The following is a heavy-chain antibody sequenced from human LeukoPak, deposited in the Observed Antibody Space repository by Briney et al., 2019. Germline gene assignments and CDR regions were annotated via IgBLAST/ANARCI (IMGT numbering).Heavy chain of an antibody. V-gene: IGHV1-69*05. CDR2: IIPIFGTA. J-gene: IGHJ4*02. Sequence: SVKVSCKASGGTFSSYAISWVRQAPGQGLEWMGGIIPIFGTANYAQKFQGRVTITTDESTSTAYVELSSLRSEDTAVYYCARESVITIFGVVIFRPLFDYWGQGTLVTVSS. CDR1: GGTFSSYA. D-gene: IGHD3-3*01. CDR3: ARESVITIFGVVIFRPLFDY.